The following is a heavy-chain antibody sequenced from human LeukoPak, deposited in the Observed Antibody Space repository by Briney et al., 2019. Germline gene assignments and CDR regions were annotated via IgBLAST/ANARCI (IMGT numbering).Heavy chain of an antibody. J-gene: IGHJ4*02. CDR3: AKEQGQQLVLNPFDY. CDR1: GFTFSSYA. Sequence: GSLRLSCAASGFTFSSYAMSWVRQAPGKGLEWVSAISGRGGSTYYADSVKGRFTISRDNSKNTLYLQMNSLRAEDTAVYYCAKEQGQQLVLNPFDYRGQGTLVTVSS. CDR2: ISGRGGST. V-gene: IGHV3-23*01. D-gene: IGHD6-13*01.